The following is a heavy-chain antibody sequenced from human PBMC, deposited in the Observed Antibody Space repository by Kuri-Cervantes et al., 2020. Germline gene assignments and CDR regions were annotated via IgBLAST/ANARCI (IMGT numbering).Heavy chain of an antibody. CDR1: GGSISSYY. Sequence: GSLRLSCTASGGSISSYYWSWIRQPPGKGLEWIGYIYYSGSTNYNPSLKSRVTISVDTSKNQFSLNLSSVTAADTAVYYCAGSSGYYFDYWGQGTLVTVSS. CDR3: AGSSGYYFDY. D-gene: IGHD3-22*01. CDR2: IYYSGST. V-gene: IGHV4-59*01. J-gene: IGHJ4*02.